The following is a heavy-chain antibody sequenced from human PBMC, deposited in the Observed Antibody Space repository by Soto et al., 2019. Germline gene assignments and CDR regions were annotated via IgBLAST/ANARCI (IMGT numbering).Heavy chain of an antibody. V-gene: IGHV4-31*03. CDR2: TYNSVST. CDR3: ARDPAP. CDR1: GGSISRGGYY. Sequence: PSETLSLTCTVSGGSISRGGYYWSWIRQNPGKGLELIGYTYNSVSTYYNPSLKSRVTISVDTSKNQFSLKLTSVTAADTAVYYCARDPAPWGQGTLVTVSS. J-gene: IGHJ5*02.